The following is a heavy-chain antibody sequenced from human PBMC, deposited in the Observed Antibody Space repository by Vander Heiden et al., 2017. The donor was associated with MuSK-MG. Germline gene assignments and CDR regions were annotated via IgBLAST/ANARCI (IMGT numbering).Heavy chain of an antibody. V-gene: IGHV4-39*01. CDR3: ARHGLSGYDYGAFNI. J-gene: IGHJ3*02. Sequence: QLQLQESGPGLVKPSETLSLTGTVSGGSISSSSYYWGWIRQPPGKGLEVIGSIYYSGSTYYNPSLKSRVTISVDTSKNQLSLKLSSVTAADTAVYYCARHGLSGYDYGAFNIWGQGTMVTVSS. CDR1: GGSISSSSYY. CDR2: IYYSGST. D-gene: IGHD5-12*01.